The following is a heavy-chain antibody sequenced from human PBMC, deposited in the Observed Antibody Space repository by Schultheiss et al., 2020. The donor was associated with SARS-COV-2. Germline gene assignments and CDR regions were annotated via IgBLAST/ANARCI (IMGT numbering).Heavy chain of an antibody. Sequence: GESLKISCSASGFTFSSYAMHWVRQAPGKGLEYVSAISSNGGSTYYADSVKGRFTISRDNAKNSLYLQMNSLRAEDTAVYYCAKDRTFRLETIFGVVIDYWGQGTLVTVSS. D-gene: IGHD3-3*01. CDR1: GFTFSSYA. J-gene: IGHJ4*02. CDR3: AKDRTFRLETIFGVVIDY. V-gene: IGHV3-64*04. CDR2: ISSNGGST.